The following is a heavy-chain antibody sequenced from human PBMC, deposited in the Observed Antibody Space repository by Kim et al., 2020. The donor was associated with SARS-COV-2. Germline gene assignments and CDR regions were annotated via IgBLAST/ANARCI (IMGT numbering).Heavy chain of an antibody. V-gene: IGHV7-4-1*02. J-gene: IGHJ4*02. CDR3: ARDGCGGDCYPYFDY. Sequence: KGSTGRFVFSVDTSVSTAYLQISSLKAEDTAVYYCARDGCGGDCYPYFDYWGQGTLVTVSS. D-gene: IGHD2-21*01.